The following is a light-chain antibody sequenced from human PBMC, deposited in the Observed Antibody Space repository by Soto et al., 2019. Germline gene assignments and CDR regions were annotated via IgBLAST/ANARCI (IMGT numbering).Light chain of an antibody. CDR3: QQYGSSLPWT. J-gene: IGKJ1*01. CDR2: GAS. CDR1: LFFSGTY. V-gene: IGKV3-20*01. Sequence: MVLTPSPGTLSFSPGGKTTLSCQASLFFSGTYLAWFQQKPGQAPRLLIYGASSRATGIPDRFSGSGSGTDFTLTISRLEPEDFAVYYCQQYGSSLPWTFGQGTKVDIK.